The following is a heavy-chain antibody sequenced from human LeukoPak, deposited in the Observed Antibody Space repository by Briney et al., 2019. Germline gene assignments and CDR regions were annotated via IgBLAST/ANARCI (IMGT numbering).Heavy chain of an antibody. CDR2: ICPDGTVK. V-gene: IGHV3-74*01. J-gene: IGHJ4*02. Sequence: GGSLRLSCAASGFTFSTYCMHWVRQAPGKGPMWVSRICPDGTVKNYADSVKARFIISRDNARNTVYLQMNSLRVEDTAVYYCVRDFRSAEYWGQGTLVTVSS. CDR1: GFTFSTYC. CDR3: VRDFRSAEY.